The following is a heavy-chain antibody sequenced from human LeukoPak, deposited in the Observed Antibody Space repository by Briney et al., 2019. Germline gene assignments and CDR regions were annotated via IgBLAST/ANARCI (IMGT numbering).Heavy chain of an antibody. CDR3: SRDSGKKDDY. V-gene: IGHV3-7*01. Sequence: GGSLRLSCAASGFTFSNYWMTWVRQAPGKGLEWVANMNEDGSEKHYMESVKGRFTISRDNAKNSLYLQMNSLRAEDTGVYYCSRDSGKKDDYWGQGTLVTVS. CDR1: GFTFSNYW. D-gene: IGHD3-10*01. J-gene: IGHJ4*02. CDR2: MNEDGSEK.